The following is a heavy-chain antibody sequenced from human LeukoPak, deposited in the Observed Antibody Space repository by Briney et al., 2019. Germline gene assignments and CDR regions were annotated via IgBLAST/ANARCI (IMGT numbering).Heavy chain of an antibody. Sequence: GGSLRLSCAASGFTFSSYWMSWVRQAPGKGLEWAANIRQDGSEKYYVDSVKGRFTISRDNAKNSLYLQMNSLRAEDTAVYYCARANRWPPGGYLFNYYYYMDVWGKGTTVTVSS. J-gene: IGHJ6*03. CDR1: GFTFSSYW. D-gene: IGHD5-24*01. CDR2: IRQDGSEK. CDR3: ARANRWPPGGYLFNYYYYMDV. V-gene: IGHV3-7*01.